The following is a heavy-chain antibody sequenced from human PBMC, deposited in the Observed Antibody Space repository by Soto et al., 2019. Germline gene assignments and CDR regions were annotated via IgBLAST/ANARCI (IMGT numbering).Heavy chain of an antibody. V-gene: IGHV1-46*01. CDR1: GYTFTSYY. CDR3: ARSFSKVYGSSWLPLNWFDP. CDR2: INPSGGST. D-gene: IGHD6-13*01. Sequence: QVQLVQSGAEVKKPGASVKVSCKASGYTFTSYYMHWVRQARGQGLEWMGIINPSGGSTSYAQKFQGRVTMTRDTSTSTVYMELSSLRSEDTAVYYCARSFSKVYGSSWLPLNWFDPWGQGTLVTVSS. J-gene: IGHJ5*02.